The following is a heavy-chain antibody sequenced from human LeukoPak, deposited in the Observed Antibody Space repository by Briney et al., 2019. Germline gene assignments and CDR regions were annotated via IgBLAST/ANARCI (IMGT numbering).Heavy chain of an antibody. J-gene: IGHJ4*02. CDR1: GGTFSSYA. V-gene: IGHV1-69*06. D-gene: IGHD6-13*01. CDR3: ARDIAAAGDGNLGY. Sequence: ASVKVSCKASGGTFSSYAISWVRQAPGQGLEWMGGIIPIFGTANYAQKFQGRVMITADKSTSTAYMELSSLRSEDTAVYYCARDIAAAGDGNLGYWGQGTLVTVSS. CDR2: IIPIFGTA.